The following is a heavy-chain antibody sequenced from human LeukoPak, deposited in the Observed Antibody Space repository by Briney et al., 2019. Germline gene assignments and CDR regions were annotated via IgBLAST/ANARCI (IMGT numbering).Heavy chain of an antibody. CDR3: ARVYDYGSSTSCYDNYYYYYTDV. Sequence: SVKVSCKASGGTFSSYDISWVRQAPGQGLEWMGGIIPIFGTANYAQKFQGRVTITTDESTSTAYMELSSLKSEDTAVYYCARVYDYGSSTSCYDNYYYYYTDVWGKGTTVTVSS. CDR1: GGTFSSYD. D-gene: IGHD2-2*01. CDR2: IIPIFGTA. J-gene: IGHJ6*03. V-gene: IGHV1-69*05.